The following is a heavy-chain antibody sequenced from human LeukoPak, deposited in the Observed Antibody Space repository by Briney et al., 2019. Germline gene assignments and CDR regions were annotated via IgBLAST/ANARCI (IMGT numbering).Heavy chain of an antibody. CDR2: IIPIFGTA. D-gene: IGHD5-12*01. CDR1: GGTFSSYA. CDR3: ASDNSGYDAFDY. V-gene: IGHV1-69*06. J-gene: IGHJ4*02. Sequence: SVKVSCKASGGTFSSYAISWVRQAPGQGLEWMGGIIPIFGTANYAQKFQGRVTITAEKSTSTAYMELSSLRSEDTAVYYCASDNSGYDAFDYWGQGTLVTISS.